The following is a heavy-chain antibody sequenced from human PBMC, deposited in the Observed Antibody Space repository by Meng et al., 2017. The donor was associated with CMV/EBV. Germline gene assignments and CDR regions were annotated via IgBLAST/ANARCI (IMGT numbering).Heavy chain of an antibody. Sequence: QEPLVQAGAEVKKSGAPVKASGKVSGYTLTEISMHWVRQAPGKGLEWMGGFDPEDGETIYAQKFQGRVTMTEDTSTDTAYMELSSLRSEDTAMYYCATPVAGFDYWGQGTLVTVSS. CDR2: FDPEDGET. D-gene: IGHD6-19*01. CDR3: ATPVAGFDY. V-gene: IGHV1-24*01. CDR1: GYTLTEIS. J-gene: IGHJ4*02.